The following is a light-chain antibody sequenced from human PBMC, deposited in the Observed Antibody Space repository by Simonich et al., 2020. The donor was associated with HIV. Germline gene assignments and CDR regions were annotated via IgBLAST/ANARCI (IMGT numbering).Light chain of an antibody. V-gene: IGKV1-5*03. J-gene: IGKJ2*01. CDR3: QQYKSYPYT. CDR2: KAS. Sequence: DIQMTQSPSTLSASVGDRVTITCRDSQSISIWLAWYQQKPGKAPKLLIYKASSLESGVPSSFSGSGSGTEFTLTISSLQPDDFATYYCQQYKSYPYTFGQGTKLEIK. CDR1: QSISIW.